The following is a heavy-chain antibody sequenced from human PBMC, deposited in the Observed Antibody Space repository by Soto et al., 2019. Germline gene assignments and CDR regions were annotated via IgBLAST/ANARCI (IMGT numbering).Heavy chain of an antibody. V-gene: IGHV3-23*01. CDR2: ISGSSAST. Sequence: PGGSLRLSCAASGFTFSSYSISWVRQAPGKGLEWVSAISGSSASTYYADSVKGRFTSSRDNSKKTLYLQMNSLRAEDTAIYYCAKVVTANKYFDYWGQGTLVAVCS. J-gene: IGHJ4*02. D-gene: IGHD2-21*02. CDR1: GFTFSSYS. CDR3: AKVVTANKYFDY.